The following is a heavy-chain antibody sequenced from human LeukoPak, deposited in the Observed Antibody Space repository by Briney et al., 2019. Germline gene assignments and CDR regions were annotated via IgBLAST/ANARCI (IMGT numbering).Heavy chain of an antibody. J-gene: IGHJ3*02. D-gene: IGHD6-13*01. CDR2: INHSGST. Sequence: SETLSLTCAVYGGSFSGYYWSWIRQPPGKGLEWIGEINHSGSTYYNPSLKSRVTISLDTSKNQFSLKLSSVTAADTAVYYCARDLYSSKTNDAFVIWGQGTMVTVSS. CDR1: GGSFSGYY. CDR3: ARDLYSSKTNDAFVI. V-gene: IGHV4-34*01.